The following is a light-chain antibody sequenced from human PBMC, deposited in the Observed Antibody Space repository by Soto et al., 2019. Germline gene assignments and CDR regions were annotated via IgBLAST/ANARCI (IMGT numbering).Light chain of an antibody. J-gene: IGLJ2*01. CDR3: ATWDSSLTGEV. CDR1: SSNIGNNY. CDR2: DSN. Sequence: QSVLTQPPSVSAAPGQKVTISCSGSSSNIGNNYVSWYQQLPGTAPKLLIYDSNKRPSGIPDRFPGSKSGTSATLDITGLQTGDEADYYCATWDSSLTGEVFGGGTKLTVL. V-gene: IGLV1-51*01.